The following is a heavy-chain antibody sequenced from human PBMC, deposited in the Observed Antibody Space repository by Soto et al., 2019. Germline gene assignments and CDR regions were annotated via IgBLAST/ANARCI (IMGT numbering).Heavy chain of an antibody. V-gene: IGHV3-9*03. CDR2: ITWSSGSR. Sequence: DAQLVESGGGLVQPGGSLRLSCAASGFTFDDYAMHWVRLTPGKGLAWVSGITWSSGSRGYADSVKGRFTISRDNAKRALFLEMSSLRIEDMALYYCAKAGFGDYDVSEYYYYYMDVWGKGTTVTVSS. CDR1: GFTFDDYA. CDR3: AKAGFGDYDVSEYYYYYMDV. D-gene: IGHD4-17*01. J-gene: IGHJ6*03.